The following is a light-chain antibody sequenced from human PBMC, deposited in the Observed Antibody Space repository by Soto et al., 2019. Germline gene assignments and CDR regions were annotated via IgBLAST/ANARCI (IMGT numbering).Light chain of an antibody. J-gene: IGLJ3*02. Sequence: QPVLTQSSSASASLGSSVKLTCTLSSGHSSYIIAWHQQQPGKAPRYLMKLEGSGSYNKGSGVPDRFSGSSSGADRYLTISXLQSEDEADYYCETWDSNTRVFGGGTKVTVL. CDR3: ETWDSNTRV. V-gene: IGLV4-60*03. CDR1: SGHSSYI. CDR2: LEGSGSY.